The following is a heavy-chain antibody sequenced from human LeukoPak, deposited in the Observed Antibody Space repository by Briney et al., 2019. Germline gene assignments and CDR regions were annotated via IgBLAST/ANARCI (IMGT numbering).Heavy chain of an antibody. CDR3: AREISGSYYDYFDY. Sequence: PGESLRLSCAASGFTFSSYAMHWVRQAPGKGLEYVSAFSSNGGSTYYANSVKGRFTISRDNSKNTLYLQMGSLRAEDMAVYYCAREISGSYYDYFDYWGQGTLVTVSS. V-gene: IGHV3-64*01. CDR1: GFTFSSYA. D-gene: IGHD1-26*01. CDR2: FSSNGGST. J-gene: IGHJ4*02.